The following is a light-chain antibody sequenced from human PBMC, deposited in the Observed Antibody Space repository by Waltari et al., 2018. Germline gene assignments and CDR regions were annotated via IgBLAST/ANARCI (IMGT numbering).Light chain of an antibody. CDR3: ATWESGLSL. V-gene: IGLV1-51*02. J-gene: IGLJ3*02. Sequence: QSVLTQPPSVSAAAGQRVTISCSGTDSDIGRNFVSWYQRVPGTAPRLLIYENTERPSGVPDRVAGSKSGTSATLDIAGLQTGDEAQYYCATWESGLSLFGGGTTLTVL. CDR2: ENT. CDR1: DSDIGRNF.